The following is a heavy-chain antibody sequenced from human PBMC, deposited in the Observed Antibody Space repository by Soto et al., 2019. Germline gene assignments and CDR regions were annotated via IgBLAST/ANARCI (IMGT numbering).Heavy chain of an antibody. CDR3: ARGRIGRKAAAGTYFDY. CDR2: MNPNSGNT. V-gene: IGHV1-8*01. J-gene: IGHJ4*02. D-gene: IGHD6-13*01. Sequence: ASVKVSCKASGYTFTSYDINWVRQATGQGLEWMGWMNPNSGNTGYAQKFQGRVTMTRNTSISTAYMELSSLRSEDTAVYYCARGRIGRKAAAGTYFDYWGQGTRGTVS. CDR1: GYTFTSYD.